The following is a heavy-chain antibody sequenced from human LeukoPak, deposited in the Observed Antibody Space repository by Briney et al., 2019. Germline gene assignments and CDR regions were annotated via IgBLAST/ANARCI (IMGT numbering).Heavy chain of an antibody. J-gene: IGHJ6*02. D-gene: IGHD2-15*01. V-gene: IGHV3-7*01. CDR2: IKQDGSEK. CDR1: GFTFSSYW. CDR3: ARVGGRYCSGGSCYYYYGMDV. Sequence: GSLRLSCAASGFTFSSYWMSWVRQAPGKGLEWVANIKQDGSEKYYVDSVKGRFTISRDNAKNSLYLQMNSLRAEDTAVYYCARVGGRYCSGGSCYYYYGMDVWGQGTTVTVSS.